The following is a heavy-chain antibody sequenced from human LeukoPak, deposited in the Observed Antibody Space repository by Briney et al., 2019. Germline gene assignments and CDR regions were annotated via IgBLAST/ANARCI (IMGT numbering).Heavy chain of an antibody. CDR1: GVSFSTYY. V-gene: IGHV4-34*01. J-gene: IGHJ4*02. Sequence: PSETLSLTCAVSGVSFSTYYWSWIRQSPEKGLEWIGEVNHSRYTNYNPYLKSRVTISVDTSRNQFYLKLNSVAAADADVYYCARQLYGSDYWGQGTLVTVSS. CDR3: ARQLYGSDY. CDR2: VNHSRYT. D-gene: IGHD4-17*01.